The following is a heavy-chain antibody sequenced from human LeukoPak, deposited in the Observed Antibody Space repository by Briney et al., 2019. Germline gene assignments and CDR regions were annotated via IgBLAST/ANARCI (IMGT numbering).Heavy chain of an antibody. CDR1: GGSVSSGGYY. D-gene: IGHD2-15*01. CDR3: ARIRGSCSGNSCYWFDP. V-gene: IGHV4-61*08. J-gene: IGHJ5*02. Sequence: KPSESLSLTCTVSGGSVSSGGYYWSWIRQPPGKGLEWIGYIYYTGSTNYNPSLKSRVTISVDTSKNQFPLRLSSVTAADTAVYYCARIRGSCSGNSCYWFDPWGQGTLVTVSS. CDR2: IYYTGST.